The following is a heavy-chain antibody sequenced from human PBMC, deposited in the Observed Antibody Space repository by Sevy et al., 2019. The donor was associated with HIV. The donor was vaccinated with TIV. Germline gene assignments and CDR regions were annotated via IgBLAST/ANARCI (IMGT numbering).Heavy chain of an antibody. J-gene: IGHJ4*02. CDR1: GFTFSSYA. D-gene: IGHD3-3*01. CDR3: AKNGYDFWSRPVDY. Sequence: GGSLRLSCAASGFTFSSYAMSWVRQAPGKGLEWVSAISGSGGSTYYADSVKGRFTISRDNSKNTLYLQMNSLRAEDTAVYYCAKNGYDFWSRPVDYWGLGTLVTVSS. CDR2: ISGSGGST. V-gene: IGHV3-23*01.